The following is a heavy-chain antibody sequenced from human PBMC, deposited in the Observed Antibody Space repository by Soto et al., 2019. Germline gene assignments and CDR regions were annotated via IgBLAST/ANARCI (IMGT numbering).Heavy chain of an antibody. V-gene: IGHV5-51*01. J-gene: IGHJ4*02. D-gene: IGHD1-26*01. CDR3: ARTYSGTYPPPFYFDY. CDR1: GYSFTKYW. CDR2: IYPGDSDA. Sequence: GESLKISCKGSGYSFTKYWIGWVRQMPGKGLGWMGIIYPGDSDARYSPSFQGQVIISADKSINTAYLQWSSLQASDTAFYYCARTYSGTYPPPFYFDYWGQGTQVTVSS.